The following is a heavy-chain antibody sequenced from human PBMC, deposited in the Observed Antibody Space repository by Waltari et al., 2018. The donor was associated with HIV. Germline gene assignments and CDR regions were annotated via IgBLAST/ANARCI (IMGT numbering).Heavy chain of an antibody. D-gene: IGHD3-16*01. CDR1: GSPFSAAW. CDR3: TTVGGGTRDY. CDR2: IKSNTDGGTT. J-gene: IGHJ4*02. Sequence: EVLLVESGGGLGKPGGSLRRSCAAPGSPFSAAWMSWVRQGPGKGLEWVGRIKSNTDGGTTDYAAPVKGRFTISRDDSKTTLYLEMNSLKTEDTAVYYCTTVGGGTRDYWGQGTLITVSS. V-gene: IGHV3-15*01.